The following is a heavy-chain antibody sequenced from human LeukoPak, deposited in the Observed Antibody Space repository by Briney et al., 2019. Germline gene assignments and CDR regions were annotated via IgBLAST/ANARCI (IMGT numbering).Heavy chain of an antibody. J-gene: IGHJ5*02. D-gene: IGHD3-10*01. Sequence: SQTLSLTCAISGDSVSSNSAAWNWIRQSPSRGLEWLGRTYYRSKWYNDYAVSVKSRITINPDTSENQFSLQLNSVTPADTAVYYCARAEPARGYNWFDPWGQGTLVTVSS. CDR1: GDSVSSNSAA. V-gene: IGHV6-1*01. CDR2: TYYRSKWYN. CDR3: ARAEPARGYNWFDP.